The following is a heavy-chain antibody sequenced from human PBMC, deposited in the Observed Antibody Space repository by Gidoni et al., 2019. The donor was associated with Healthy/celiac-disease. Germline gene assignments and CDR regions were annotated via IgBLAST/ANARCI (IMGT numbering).Heavy chain of an antibody. CDR3: ASPCFGGDCYPEYFQH. V-gene: IGHV5-51*01. CDR1: GYSFTRYW. Sequence: EVQLVQSGAEVKTPGESLKISCKGSGYSFTRYWIGWVRQMPGKGLEWMGIIYPGDSDTRYSPSFQGQVTISADKSISTAYLQWSSLKASDTAMYYCASPCFGGDCYPEYFQHWGQGTLVTVSS. CDR2: IYPGDSDT. D-gene: IGHD2-21*02. J-gene: IGHJ1*01.